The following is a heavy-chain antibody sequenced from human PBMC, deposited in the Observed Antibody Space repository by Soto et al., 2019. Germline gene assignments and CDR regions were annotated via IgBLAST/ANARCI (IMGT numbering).Heavy chain of an antibody. CDR2: IIPIFGTA. Sequence: QVQLVQSGAEVKKPGSSVKVSCKASGGTFSSYAISWVRQAPGQGLEWMGGIIPIFGTANYAQKFQGRVTITADEPTSTAYMELSSLRSEDTAVYYGAILRPNPDYDIWTGYSLGAFDIGGQGTMVTVSS. V-gene: IGHV1-69*01. CDR3: AILRPNPDYDIWTGYSLGAFDI. J-gene: IGHJ3*02. CDR1: GGTFSSYA. D-gene: IGHD3-9*01.